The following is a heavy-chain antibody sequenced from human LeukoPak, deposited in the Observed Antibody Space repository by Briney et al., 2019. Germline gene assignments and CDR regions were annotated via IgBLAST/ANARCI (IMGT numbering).Heavy chain of an antibody. CDR3: AKVPAAVAGIRGGRLGRSWLDP. Sequence: GGSRRLAWAAAGFTFSSYAMSWVRQAPGGGLEWVSAISGGGGSTYYADSVKGRFTISRDNSKHTLYLQMNSLRAEDTDVYYCAKVPAAVAGIRGGRLGRSWLDPWGQGTLLTVPS. V-gene: IGHV3-23*01. CDR1: GFTFSSYA. CDR2: ISGGGGST. D-gene: IGHD6-19*01. J-gene: IGHJ5*02.